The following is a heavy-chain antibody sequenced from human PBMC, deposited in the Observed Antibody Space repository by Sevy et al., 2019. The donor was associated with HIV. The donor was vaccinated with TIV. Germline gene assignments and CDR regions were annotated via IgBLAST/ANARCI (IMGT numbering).Heavy chain of an antibody. Sequence: GGSLRLSCAASGFTFSDYYMSWIRQAPGKGLEWVSYISSSGSTIYYADSVKGRFTISRDNAKNSLYLQMNSLRAEDTAVYYCARALGSGWYGDAFDIWGQRTMVTVSS. D-gene: IGHD6-19*01. J-gene: IGHJ3*02. CDR1: GFTFSDYY. CDR3: ARALGSGWYGDAFDI. CDR2: ISSSGSTI. V-gene: IGHV3-11*01.